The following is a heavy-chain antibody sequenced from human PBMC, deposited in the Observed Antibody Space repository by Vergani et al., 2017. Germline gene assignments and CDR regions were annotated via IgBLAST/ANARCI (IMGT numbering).Heavy chain of an antibody. CDR1: GGSLSSYY. J-gene: IGHJ4*02. D-gene: IGHD3-22*01. CDR2: IYYSGST. Sequence: QVQLQESGPGLVKPSETLSLTCTVSGGSLSSYYWSWIRQPPGKGLEWIGYIYYSGSTNYHPSLKSRVTISVDTSKNQFSLKLSSVTAADTAVYYCARVWYYYDSSGYRYYFDYWGQGTLVTVSS. V-gene: IGHV4-59*01. CDR3: ARVWYYYDSSGYRYYFDY.